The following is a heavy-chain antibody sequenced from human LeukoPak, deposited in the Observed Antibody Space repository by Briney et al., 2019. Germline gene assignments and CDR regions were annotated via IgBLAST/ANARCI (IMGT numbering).Heavy chain of an antibody. CDR1: GFTFSSYW. D-gene: IGHD5-18*01. CDR2: IKKDGSEK. J-gene: IGHJ4*02. Sequence: GGSLRLSCAASGFTFSSYWMSWVRQAPGKGLGWVDNIKKDGSEKYFVDSVKGRFTISRDNAKTSLYLQMNSLRAEDTAVYYCARDLSGVTGYTYGRGIDYWGQGTLVTVSS. CDR3: ARDLSGVTGYTYGRGIDY. V-gene: IGHV3-7*01.